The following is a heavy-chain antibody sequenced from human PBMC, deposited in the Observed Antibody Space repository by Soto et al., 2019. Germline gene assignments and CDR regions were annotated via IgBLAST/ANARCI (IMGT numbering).Heavy chain of an antibody. D-gene: IGHD1-7*01. Sequence: ASVKVSCKASGYTFTGYYMHWVRQAPGQGLEWMGWINPNSGGTNYAQKFQGRVTMTRDTSISTAYMELSRLRSDDTAVYYCARDLTWELELREDYWGQGTLVTVSS. CDR3: ARDLTWELELREDY. J-gene: IGHJ4*02. V-gene: IGHV1-2*02. CDR1: GYTFTGYY. CDR2: INPNSGGT.